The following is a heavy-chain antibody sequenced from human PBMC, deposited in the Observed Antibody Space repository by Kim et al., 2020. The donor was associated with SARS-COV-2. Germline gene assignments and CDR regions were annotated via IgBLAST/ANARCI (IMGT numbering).Heavy chain of an antibody. D-gene: IGHD3-3*01. J-gene: IGHJ4*01. CDR3: ARRTTIFGVVIMEYDY. V-gene: IGHV4-34*01. Sequence: SETLSLTCAVYGGSFSGYYWSWIRQPPGKGLEWIGEINHSGSTNYNPSLKSRVTISVDTSKNQFSLKLSSVTAADTAVYYCARRTTIFGVVIMEYDYWG. CDR2: INHSGST. CDR1: GGSFSGYY.